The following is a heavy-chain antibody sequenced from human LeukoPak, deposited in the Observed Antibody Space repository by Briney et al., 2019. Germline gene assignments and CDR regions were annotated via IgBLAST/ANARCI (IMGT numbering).Heavy chain of an antibody. CDR2: AYYRSKRYN. Sequence: SQTLSLTCAIFGDSVSSNSVTWNWIRQSPSRGLEWLGRAYYRSKRYNDYAVSVKSRITINPDTSKNQFSLHLTSVTPDDTAVYYCARGTGSLDYWGQGTLVTVSS. CDR1: GDSVSSNSVT. V-gene: IGHV6-1*01. CDR3: ARGTGSLDY. D-gene: IGHD1-26*01. J-gene: IGHJ4*02.